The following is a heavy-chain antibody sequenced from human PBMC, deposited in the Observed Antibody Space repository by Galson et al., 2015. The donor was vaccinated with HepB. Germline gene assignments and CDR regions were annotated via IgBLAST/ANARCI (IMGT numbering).Heavy chain of an antibody. J-gene: IGHJ6*03. CDR1: GFTFSSYA. CDR2: ISGSGGST. D-gene: IGHD3-16*01. CDR3: AAGGLHLGANFWYYMDV. V-gene: IGHV3-23*01. Sequence: SLRLSCAASGFTFSSYAMSWVRQAPGKGLEWVSAISGSGGSTYYADSVKGRFTISRDNSKNTLYLQMNSLRAEDTAVYYCAAGGLHLGANFWYYMDVWGKGTTVTVSS.